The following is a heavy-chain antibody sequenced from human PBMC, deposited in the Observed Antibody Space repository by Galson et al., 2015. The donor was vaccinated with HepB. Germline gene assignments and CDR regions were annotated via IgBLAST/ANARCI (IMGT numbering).Heavy chain of an antibody. CDR2: IYAGDSET. J-gene: IGHJ4*02. CDR3: ARSSLAAGVTSDF. CDR1: GYSFTRYW. D-gene: IGHD6-13*01. Sequence: QSGAEVKKPGESLKISCKGSGYSFTRYWIGWVRQMPGKGLEWMGIIYAGDSETRYSPSSQGQVTISADKSISTAYLQWSSLKASDTAIYYCARSSLAAGVTSDFWGQGTLVTVSS. V-gene: IGHV5-51*01.